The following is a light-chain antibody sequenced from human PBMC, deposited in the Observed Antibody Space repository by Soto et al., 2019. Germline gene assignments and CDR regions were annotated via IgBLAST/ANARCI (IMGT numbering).Light chain of an antibody. J-gene: IGKJ3*01. CDR3: QQYNSYSPT. V-gene: IGKV1-5*01. CDR1: QGISSW. CDR2: DAS. Sequence: DIQMTQSPSSLSASVGDRVTITCRASQGISSWLAWYQQKPEKAPELLIYDASSLESGVPSRFSGSGSGTEFTLTISSLQPDDFATYYRQQYNSYSPTFGPGTKVD.